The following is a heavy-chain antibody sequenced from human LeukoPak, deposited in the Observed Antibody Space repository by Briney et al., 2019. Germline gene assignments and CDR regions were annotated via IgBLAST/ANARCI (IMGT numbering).Heavy chain of an antibody. J-gene: IGHJ6*02. Sequence: GRSLRLSCAASGFTFSSYGMHWVRQAPGKGLEWVAVISYDGSNKYYADSVKGRFTISRDNSKSTLYLQMNSLRAEDTAVYYCAKDMVSDSYGHFLYYYYYGMDVWGQGTTVTVSS. D-gene: IGHD5-18*01. CDR1: GFTFSSYG. V-gene: IGHV3-30*18. CDR2: ISYDGSNK. CDR3: AKDMVSDSYGHFLYYYYYGMDV.